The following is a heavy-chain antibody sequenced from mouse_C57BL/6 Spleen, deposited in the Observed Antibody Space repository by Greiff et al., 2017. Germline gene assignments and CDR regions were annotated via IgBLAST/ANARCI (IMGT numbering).Heavy chain of an antibody. V-gene: IGHV5-6*02. J-gene: IGHJ4*01. CDR3: ARYDYGFYY. D-gene: IGHD2-4*01. CDR1: GFTFSSYG. CDR2: ISSGGSYT. Sequence: EVMLVESGGDLVKPGGSLKLSCAASGFTFSSYGMSWVRQTPDKRLEWVATISSGGSYTYYPDSVKGRFTISRDNAKNTLYLQMSSLKSEDTAMYYCARYDYGFYYWGQGTSVTVSS.